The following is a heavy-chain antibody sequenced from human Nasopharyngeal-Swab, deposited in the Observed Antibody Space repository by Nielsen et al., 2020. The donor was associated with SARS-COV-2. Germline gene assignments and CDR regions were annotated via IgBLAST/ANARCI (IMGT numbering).Heavy chain of an antibody. CDR1: GFTFSSYW. D-gene: IGHD4-23*01. CDR3: ATGSTTVVTPEYYYYMDV. Sequence: GESLKISCAASGFTFSSYWMSWVRQAPGKGLEWVAVISYDGSNKYYADSVKGRFTISRDNSKNTLYLQMNSLRAEDTAVYYCATGSTTVVTPEYYYYMDVWGKGTTVTVSS. J-gene: IGHJ6*03. CDR2: ISYDGSNK. V-gene: IGHV3-30*03.